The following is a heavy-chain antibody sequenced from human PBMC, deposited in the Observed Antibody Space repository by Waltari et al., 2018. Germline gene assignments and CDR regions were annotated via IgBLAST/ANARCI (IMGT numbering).Heavy chain of an antibody. V-gene: IGHV3-74*01. CDR3: ARVRLGDYVIST. CDR1: GFTFSSYW. D-gene: IGHD4-17*01. CDR2: MDCDGTKQ. J-gene: IGHJ5*02. Sequence: EVQLVEPGGGLVQPGGSLSLSCAASGFTFSSYWMHWVRQVPGKGLGLVSSMDCDGTKQLYPDSVKGRFTISRNNAKNTLYLQMNSLRAEDTAVYYCARVRLGDYVISTWGQGTLVTVSS.